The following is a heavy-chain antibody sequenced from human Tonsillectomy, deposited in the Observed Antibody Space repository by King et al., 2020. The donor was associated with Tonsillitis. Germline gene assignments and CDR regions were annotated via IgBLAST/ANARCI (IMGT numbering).Heavy chain of an antibody. CDR3: ARDSSYDSSGYYYGDFDY. V-gene: IGHV3-30*04. J-gene: IGHJ4*02. CDR2: ISYDGTNK. CDR1: GFTFSSYA. D-gene: IGHD3-22*01. Sequence: VQLVESGGGVVQPGRSLRLSCAASGFTFSSYAIHWVRQAPGKGLEWVAVISYDGTNKYYADSVKGRFTISRDNSKNTLYLQMNSLRTEDTAVYYCARDSSYDSSGYYYGDFDYCGQGTLFTVSS.